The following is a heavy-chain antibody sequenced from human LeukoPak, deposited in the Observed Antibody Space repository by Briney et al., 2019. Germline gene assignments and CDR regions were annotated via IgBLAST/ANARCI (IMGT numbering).Heavy chain of an antibody. D-gene: IGHD3-9*01. V-gene: IGHV3-21*01. CDR2: ISSSSSYI. CDR3: AKDLGYDILTGPGL. J-gene: IGHJ4*02. Sequence: GGSLRLSCAASGFTFSSYSMNWVRQAPGKGLEWVSSISSSSSYIYYADSVKGRFTISRDNAKNSLYVQMNSLRAEDTAVYYCAKDLGYDILTGPGLWGQGTLVTVSS. CDR1: GFTFSSYS.